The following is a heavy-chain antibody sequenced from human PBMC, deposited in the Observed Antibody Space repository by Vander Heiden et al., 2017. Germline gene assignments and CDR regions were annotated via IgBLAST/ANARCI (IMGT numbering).Heavy chain of an antibody. J-gene: IGHJ4*01. V-gene: IGHV3-23*01. CDR3: AKGKGLRSFDY. CDR2: ISGSGGST. Sequence: EVQLLEPGGGLVQPGGSLSRSCAAAGFTFSSYAMGWVRQAPGKWLEWVSAISGSGGSTYYADSVKGRFTISRDNSKNPLYLQMNSLRAEDTAVYYCAKGKGLRSFDYWGHGTLVTVSS. CDR1: GFTFSSYA. D-gene: IGHD5-12*01.